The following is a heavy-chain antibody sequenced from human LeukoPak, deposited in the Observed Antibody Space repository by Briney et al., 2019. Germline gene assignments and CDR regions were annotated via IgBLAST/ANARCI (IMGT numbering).Heavy chain of an antibody. V-gene: IGHV1-18*04. CDR3: ARTRDCSKTNCYVMDP. J-gene: IGHJ5*02. D-gene: IGHD2-2*01. CDR2: IGPYNINT. Sequence: GASEKVSCTAFGYTFTTYGINWVRQAPGQGLEWMGWIGPYNINTHYAQKVQGRVTMTTDTSTSTAYMELRSLRSDDTAVYYCARTRDCSKTNCYVMDPWGQGTLVTVSS. CDR1: GYTFTTYG.